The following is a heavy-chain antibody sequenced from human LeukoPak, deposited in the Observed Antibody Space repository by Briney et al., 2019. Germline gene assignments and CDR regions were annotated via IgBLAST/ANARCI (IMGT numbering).Heavy chain of an antibody. CDR1: GYTFTSYG. V-gene: IGHV1-18*01. J-gene: IGHJ4*02. D-gene: IGHD7-27*01. Sequence: ASVKVSCKASGYTFTSYGISWVRQAPGQGLEWMGWISAYNGNTNYARKLQGRVTMTTDTSTSTAYMELRSLRSDDTAVYYCARAPSWGPNPFYDYWGQGTLVTVSS. CDR3: ARAPSWGPNPFYDY. CDR2: ISAYNGNT.